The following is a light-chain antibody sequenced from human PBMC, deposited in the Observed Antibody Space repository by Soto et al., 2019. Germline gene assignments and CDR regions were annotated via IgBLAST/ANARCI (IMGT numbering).Light chain of an antibody. CDR1: QSVSSN. CDR2: GAS. V-gene: IGKV3-15*01. Sequence: EIVMTQSPATLSVSPGERATLSCRASQSVSSNLAWYQQKPGQAPRLLIYGASTRATGIPARFSGSGSGTEFILTISSLQSEDFAVYYCQQYNNWPPGIFTFGPGTKVDIK. CDR3: QQYNNWPPGIFT. J-gene: IGKJ3*01.